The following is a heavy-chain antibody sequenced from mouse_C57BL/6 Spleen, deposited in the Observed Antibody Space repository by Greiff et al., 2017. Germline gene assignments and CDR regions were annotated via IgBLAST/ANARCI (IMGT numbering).Heavy chain of an antibody. J-gene: IGHJ4*01. CDR2: ISSGGDYI. V-gene: IGHV5-9-1*02. CDR1: GFTFSSYA. D-gene: IGHD2-4*01. CDR3: TRVYYDYDTWDYYAMDY. Sequence: EVQVVESGEGLVKPGGSLKLSCAASGFTFSSYAMSWVRQTPEKRLEWVAYISSGGDYIYYADTVKGRFTISRDNARNTLYLHMSSLKSEDTAMYYCTRVYYDYDTWDYYAMDYWGQGTSVTVSS.